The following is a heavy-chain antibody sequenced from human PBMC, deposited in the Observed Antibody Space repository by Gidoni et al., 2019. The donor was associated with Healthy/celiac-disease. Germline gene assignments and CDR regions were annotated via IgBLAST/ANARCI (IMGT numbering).Heavy chain of an antibody. CDR2: INHSGST. Sequence: QVQLQQWRAGLLKPSETLSLTCAVYGGSFSGYYWSWIRQPPGKGLEWIGEINHSGSTNYNPSLKSRVTISVDTSKNQFSLKLSSVTAADTAVYYCARVGGTGAWGQGTLVTVSS. J-gene: IGHJ5*02. D-gene: IGHD3-16*01. V-gene: IGHV4-34*01. CDR3: ARVGGTGA. CDR1: GGSFSGYY.